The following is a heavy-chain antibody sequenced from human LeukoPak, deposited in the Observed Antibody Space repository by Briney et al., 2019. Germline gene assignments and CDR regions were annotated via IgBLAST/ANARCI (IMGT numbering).Heavy chain of an antibody. V-gene: IGHV1-2*02. D-gene: IGHD3-22*01. CDR1: GYTFTGYY. CDR3: AREGAYDSSGYQDY. J-gene: IGHJ4*02. Sequence: ASVKVSCKASGYTFTGYYMHWVRQAPGQGLEWMGWINPNSGGTNYAQKFQGRVTMTRDTSISTAYMELSRLRSDDTAVYYCAREGAYDSSGYQDYWGQGTLVTVSS. CDR2: INPNSGGT.